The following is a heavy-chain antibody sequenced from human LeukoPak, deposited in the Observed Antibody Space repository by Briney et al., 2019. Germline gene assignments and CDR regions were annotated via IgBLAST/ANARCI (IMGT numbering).Heavy chain of an antibody. J-gene: IGHJ3*01. Sequence: SATLSLTCAGSGGSLSGHYWSWIRQHPGKSLEWIGYVSYTGRTKYNPSLQSRVTISIDTSKSQFSLKLTSVTSADTAVYSCARLLDNDISGDPDTFDVWGQGTMVIVSS. CDR1: GGSLSGHY. V-gene: IGHV4-59*11. D-gene: IGHD3-22*01. CDR2: VSYTGRT. CDR3: ARLLDNDISGDPDTFDV.